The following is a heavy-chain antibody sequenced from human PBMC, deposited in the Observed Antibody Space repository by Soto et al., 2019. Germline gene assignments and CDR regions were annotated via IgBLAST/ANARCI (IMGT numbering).Heavy chain of an antibody. CDR2: IFYNGAP. CDR1: GGAISSRSYN. CDR3: ARFSGIAFDI. Sequence: QLQLQESGPGLLKPSETLSLTCSVSGGAISSRSYNWDWIRQPPGKGLEWIGTIFYNGAPDYTPSLKSRATMSVDASDYQFALKLSSVTAADASIYYCARFSGIAFDIWGHWTMVTVSP. J-gene: IGHJ3*02. V-gene: IGHV4-39*01.